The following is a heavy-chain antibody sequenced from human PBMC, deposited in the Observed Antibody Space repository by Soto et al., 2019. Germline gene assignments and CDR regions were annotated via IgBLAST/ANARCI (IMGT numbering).Heavy chain of an antibody. Sequence: QVQLVQSGAEVRKPGSSVKVSCEASGGTFSSYALNWMRQARGQGLEWMGGIITLFGTTPCAERFQGRVTITADEATSTAVLELSSLTTEDTAMYYCARGGGEATFDYCGQGNLVSVSS. J-gene: IGHJ4*02. CDR1: GGTFSSYA. V-gene: IGHV1-69*12. D-gene: IGHD1-26*01. CDR2: IITLFGTT. CDR3: ARGGGEATFDY.